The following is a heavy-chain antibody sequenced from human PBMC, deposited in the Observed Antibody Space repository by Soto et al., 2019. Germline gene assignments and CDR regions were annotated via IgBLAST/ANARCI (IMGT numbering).Heavy chain of an antibody. V-gene: IGHV1-8*01. J-gene: IGHJ6*02. CDR3: ARSHPYVIAAAGRYYYYGMDV. CDR1: GYTFTSYD. CDR2: MNPNSGNT. Sequence: QVQLVQSGAEVKKPGASVKVSCKASGYTFTSYDINWVRQATGQGLEWMGWMNPNSGNTGYAQKFQGRVTITRNTSISTAYMERSSLRSEDTAVYYCARSHPYVIAAAGRYYYYGMDVWGQGTTVTVSS. D-gene: IGHD6-13*01.